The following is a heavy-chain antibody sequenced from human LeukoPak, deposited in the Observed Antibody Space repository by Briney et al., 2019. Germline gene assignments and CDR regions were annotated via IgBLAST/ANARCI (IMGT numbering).Heavy chain of an antibody. CDR3: AREGYSYGGLDAFDI. J-gene: IGHJ3*02. D-gene: IGHD5-18*01. CDR2: ISSSGSTI. V-gene: IGHV3-48*04. Sequence: GGSLRLSCAASGFTFSSYNMNWVRQAPGKGLEWVSYISSSGSTIKFADSVKGRFTISRDNAKNSLYLQMNSLRAEDTAVYYCAREGYSYGGLDAFDIWGQGTMVTVSS. CDR1: GFTFSSYN.